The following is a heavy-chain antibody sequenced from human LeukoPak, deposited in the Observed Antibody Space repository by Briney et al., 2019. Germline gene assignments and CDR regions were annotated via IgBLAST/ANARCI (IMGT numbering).Heavy chain of an antibody. CDR2: IRGSGGTT. J-gene: IGHJ4*02. CDR1: GFTFSSYA. Sequence: GGSLRLSCAASGFTFSSYAMYWVRQAPGKGLEWVSTIRGSGGTTYYADSVMGRFTISRDNSKNTLYLQMNSLRAEDTAVYYCARDARDGYGGNPFDYWGQGTLVTVSS. D-gene: IGHD4-23*01. V-gene: IGHV3-23*01. CDR3: ARDARDGYGGNPFDY.